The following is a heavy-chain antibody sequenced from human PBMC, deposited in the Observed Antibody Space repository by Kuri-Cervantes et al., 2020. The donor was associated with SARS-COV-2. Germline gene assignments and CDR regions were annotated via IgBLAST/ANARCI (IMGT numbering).Heavy chain of an antibody. CDR3: ARGYCSGGSCYSEDYFDY. CDR2: IYPGDSDT. D-gene: IGHD2-15*01. J-gene: IGHJ4*02. Sequence: GESLKISCKGSGYSFTSYWIGWVRQMPGKGLEWRGIIYPGDSDTRYSPSFQGQVTISADKSISTAYLQWSSLKASDTAMYYCARGYCSGGSCYSEDYFDYWGQGTLVTVSS. V-gene: IGHV5-51*01. CDR1: GYSFTSYW.